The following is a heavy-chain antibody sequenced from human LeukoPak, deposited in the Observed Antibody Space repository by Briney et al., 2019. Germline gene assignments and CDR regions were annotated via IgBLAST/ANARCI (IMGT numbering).Heavy chain of an antibody. Sequence: SETLSLTCTVSGGSISSCYWNWIRQPPGKGLEWIGYIYHSGSTNYNPSLKSRVTISVDTSKNQFSLNLSSVTAADTAVYYCARRVTSSGWYRDDTWGQGTLVTVSS. J-gene: IGHJ5*02. CDR3: ARRVTSSGWYRDDT. CDR2: IYHSGST. CDR1: GGSISSCY. D-gene: IGHD6-19*01. V-gene: IGHV4-59*01.